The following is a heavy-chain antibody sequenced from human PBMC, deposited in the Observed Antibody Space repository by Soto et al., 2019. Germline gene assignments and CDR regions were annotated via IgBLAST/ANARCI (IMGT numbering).Heavy chain of an antibody. CDR2: MSSSSSYI. CDR3: ARDLWYSSGGYYFDY. J-gene: IGHJ4*02. CDR1: GFTFSSYS. Sequence: EVQLVESGGGLVKPGGSLRLSCAASGFTFSSYSMNWVRQAPGKGLEWVSSMSSSSSYIYYADSVKGRFTISRDNAKNSLYLQLNSLRAEDTAVCYCARDLWYSSGGYYFDYWGQGTLVTVSS. V-gene: IGHV3-21*01. D-gene: IGHD6-19*01.